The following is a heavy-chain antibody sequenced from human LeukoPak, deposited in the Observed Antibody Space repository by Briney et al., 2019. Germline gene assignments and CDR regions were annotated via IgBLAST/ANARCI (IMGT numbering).Heavy chain of an antibody. CDR2: ISGSGGST. J-gene: IGHJ4*02. CDR3: AKEYYGDYDPSLFDY. Sequence: GGSLRLSCAASGFTFSSYAMSWVRQAPGKGLEWVSAISGSGGSTYYADSVKGWFTISRDNSKNTLYLQMNSLRAKDTAVYYCAKEYYGDYDPSLFDYWGQGTLVTVSS. CDR1: GFTFSSYA. D-gene: IGHD4-17*01. V-gene: IGHV3-23*01.